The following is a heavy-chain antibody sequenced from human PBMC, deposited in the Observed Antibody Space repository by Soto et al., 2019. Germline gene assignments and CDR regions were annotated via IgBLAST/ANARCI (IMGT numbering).Heavy chain of an antibody. D-gene: IGHD3-10*01. CDR2: ISYDGSNK. V-gene: IGHV3-30*18. CDR3: AKGLWFGELPFDAFDI. Sequence: QVQLVESGGGVVQPGRSLRLSCAASGFTFSSYGMHWVRQAPGKGLEWVAVISYDGSNKYYADSVKGRFTISRDNSKNTLYLQMTSRRGEDTAVYYCAKGLWFGELPFDAFDIWGQGTMVTVSS. CDR1: GFTFSSYG. J-gene: IGHJ3*02.